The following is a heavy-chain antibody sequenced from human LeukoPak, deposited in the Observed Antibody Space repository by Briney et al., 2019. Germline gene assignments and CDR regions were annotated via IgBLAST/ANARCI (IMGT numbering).Heavy chain of an antibody. CDR2: IYTSGST. CDR1: GGPISSGSYY. V-gene: IGHV4-61*02. CDR3: ARVVVPAAYNWFDP. Sequence: SQTLSLTCTVSGGPISSGSYYWSWIRQPAGKGLEWIGRIYTSGSTNYNPSLKSRVTISVDTSKNQFSLKLSSVTAADTAVYYCARVVVPAAYNWFDPWGQGTLVTVSS. J-gene: IGHJ5*02. D-gene: IGHD2-2*01.